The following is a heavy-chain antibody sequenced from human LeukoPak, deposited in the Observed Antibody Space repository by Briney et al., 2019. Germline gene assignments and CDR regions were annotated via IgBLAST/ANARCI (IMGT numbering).Heavy chain of an antibody. CDR1: GYTFTSYG. J-gene: IGHJ4*02. CDR2: ISAYNGNT. D-gene: IGHD2-2*01. CDR3: ATVPCSSTSCYLSPFDY. Sequence: ASVKVSCKASGYTFTSYGISWVRQAPGQGLEWMGWISAYNGNTNYAQKLQGRVTMTTDTSTSTAYMELRSLRSDDTAVYYCATVPCSSTSCYLSPFDYWGQGTLVTVSS. V-gene: IGHV1-18*01.